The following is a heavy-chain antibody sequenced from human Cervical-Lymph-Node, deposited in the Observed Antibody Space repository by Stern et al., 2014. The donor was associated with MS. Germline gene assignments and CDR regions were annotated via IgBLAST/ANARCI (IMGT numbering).Heavy chain of an antibody. Sequence: AQLVESGGGVVQPGRSLRLSCAASGFTFSSYGMHWVRQAPGKGLEWVAVIWYDGSNKYYADSVKGRFTISRDNSKNTLYLQMNSLRAEDTAVYYCARDPGGFYYYGMDVWGQGTTVTVSS. CDR1: GFTFSSYG. CDR2: IWYDGSNK. CDR3: ARDPGGFYYYGMDV. J-gene: IGHJ6*02. D-gene: IGHD3-16*01. V-gene: IGHV3-33*01.